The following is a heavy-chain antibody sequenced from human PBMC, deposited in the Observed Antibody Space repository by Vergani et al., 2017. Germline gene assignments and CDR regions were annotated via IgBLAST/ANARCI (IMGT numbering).Heavy chain of an antibody. V-gene: IGHV5-10-1*01. CDR3: ARQVAVAGKWWGPYYYYGMDV. Sequence: EVQLVQSGAEVKKPGESLRISCKGSGYSFTSYWISWVRQMPGKGLEWMGRIDPSDSYTNYSPSFQGHVTISADKSNSTAYLQWSSLKASDTAIYYCARQVAVAGKWWGPYYYYGMDVWGQGTTVTVSS. J-gene: IGHJ6*02. CDR1: GYSFTSYW. D-gene: IGHD6-19*01. CDR2: IDPSDSYT.